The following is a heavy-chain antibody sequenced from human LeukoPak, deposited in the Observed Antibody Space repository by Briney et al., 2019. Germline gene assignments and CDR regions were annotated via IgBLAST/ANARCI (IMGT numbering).Heavy chain of an antibody. J-gene: IGHJ4*02. V-gene: IGHV4-59*01. CDR2: IYDSGST. Sequence: SSETLSLTCTVSGGSISSYYWSWIRQPPGKGLEWIGNIYDSGSTNYNPSLKSRVTISVDTSKNQCSLKLSSVTAADTAVYYCARQSISGSSLSYFDYWGQGTLVNVSS. CDR3: ARQSISGSSLSYFDY. CDR1: GGSISSYY. D-gene: IGHD3-22*01.